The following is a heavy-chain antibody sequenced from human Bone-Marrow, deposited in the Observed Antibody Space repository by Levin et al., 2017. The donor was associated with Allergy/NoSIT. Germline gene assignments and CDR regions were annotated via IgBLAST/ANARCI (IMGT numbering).Heavy chain of an antibody. CDR1: GFTFSNYG. D-gene: IGHD3-22*01. J-gene: IGHJ6*02. CDR2: ISFDGDDT. V-gene: IGHV3-30*18. CDR3: TKCDSGGWRGYHYFYGMDV. Sequence: PGGSLRLSCAASGFTFSNYGMHWVRQAPGKGLEWVAVISFDGDDTYYEDSVKGRFTISRDNAKNTLNLQMNSLRAEDTAVYYCTKCDSGGWRGYHYFYGMDVWGQGTTVTVSS.